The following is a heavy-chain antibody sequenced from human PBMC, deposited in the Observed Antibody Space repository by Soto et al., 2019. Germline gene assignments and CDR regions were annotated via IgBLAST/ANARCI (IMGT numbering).Heavy chain of an antibody. J-gene: IGHJ6*02. CDR1: GYTFTSYA. V-gene: IGHV7-4-1*01. Sequence: GASVKVSCKASGYTFTSYAMNWVRQAPGQGLEWMGWINTNTGNPTYAQGFTGRFVFSLDTSVSTAYLQICSLKAEDTAVYYCASSRGYSYGYFYYYYYYGMDVWGQGTTVTVSS. D-gene: IGHD5-18*01. CDR2: INTNTGNP. CDR3: ASSRGYSYGYFYYYYYYGMDV.